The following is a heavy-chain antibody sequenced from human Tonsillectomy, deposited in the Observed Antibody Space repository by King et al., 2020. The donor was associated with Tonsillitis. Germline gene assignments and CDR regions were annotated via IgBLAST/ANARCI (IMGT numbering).Heavy chain of an antibody. CDR1: GGSISSSDHY. V-gene: IGHV4-39*01. CDR2: MYYSGSI. D-gene: IGHD1-26*01. J-gene: IGHJ4*02. Sequence: QLQESGPGVVKPSETLSLTCTVSGGSISSSDHYWAWIRQPPGKGLEWIGYMYYSGSIFSNPSLKSRITISGGTSENRFSLKLSSVTAADTAVYFCARSVSGSFDYWGQGAPVTVSS. CDR3: ARSVSGSFDY.